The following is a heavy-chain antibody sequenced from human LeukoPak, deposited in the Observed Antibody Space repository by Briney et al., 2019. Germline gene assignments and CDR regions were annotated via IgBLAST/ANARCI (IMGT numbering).Heavy chain of an antibody. J-gene: IGHJ4*02. V-gene: IGHV1-2*02. CDR2: INPNSGGT. CDR3: ARSNTLIVGATLGY. CDR1: GYTFTSYY. D-gene: IGHD1-26*01. Sequence: ASVKVSCKASGYTFTSYYMHWVRQAPGQGLEWMGWINPNSGGTNYAQRFQGRVTMTRDTSISAAYMELSRLRSDDTAVYYCARSNTLIVGATLGYWGQGTLVTVSS.